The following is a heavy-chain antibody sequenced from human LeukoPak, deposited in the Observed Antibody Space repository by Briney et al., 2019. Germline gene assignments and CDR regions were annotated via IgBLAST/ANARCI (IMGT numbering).Heavy chain of an antibody. CDR2: ISTGGITI. J-gene: IGHJ5*01. V-gene: IGHV3-48*04. CDR3: AKDPRSSGWVGNWFDP. CDR1: GFTFSTYS. D-gene: IGHD6-19*01. Sequence: PGGSLRLSCVDSGFTFSTYSMNWVRQAPGKGLEWVSYISTGGITIYYADSVKGRFTISRDNAKNSLYLQMNSLRAEDTAVYYCAKDPRSSGWVGNWFDPWGQGTLVTVSS.